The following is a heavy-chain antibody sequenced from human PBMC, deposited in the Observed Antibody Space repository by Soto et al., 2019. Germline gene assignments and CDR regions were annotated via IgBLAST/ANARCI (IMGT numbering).Heavy chain of an antibody. V-gene: IGHV4-59*01. D-gene: IGHD2-2*01. CDR3: ARVVVFIPAALGGRFDT. CDR2: IHYSGNT. Sequence: SETLSLTCTVSGGSISSYYWSWIRQPPGRGLEWIGSIHYSGNTNYNPSLKSRVTISVDTSKNQFSLKLSSVTAADTAVYYCARVVVFIPAALGGRFDTWGQGTLVTVSS. J-gene: IGHJ5*02. CDR1: GGSISSYY.